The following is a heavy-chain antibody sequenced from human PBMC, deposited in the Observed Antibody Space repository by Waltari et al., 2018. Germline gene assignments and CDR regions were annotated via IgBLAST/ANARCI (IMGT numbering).Heavy chain of an antibody. Sequence: QVQLVESGGGVVQPGKSLRLSCAGSGFGFSSFGIHWVRQAPGKGLAWVAIIWFDGSKIYYADSVKGRFTISRDNSRNTVYLQMNSLRPEDSGVYYCARCPDEYNYYYMEVWGRGTTVSVSS. CDR3: ARCPDEYNYYYMEV. J-gene: IGHJ6*03. CDR1: GFGFSSFG. V-gene: IGHV3-33*08. CDR2: IWFDGSKI.